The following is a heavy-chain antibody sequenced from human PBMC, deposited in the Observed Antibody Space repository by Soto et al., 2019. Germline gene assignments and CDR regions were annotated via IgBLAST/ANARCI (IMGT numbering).Heavy chain of an antibody. D-gene: IGHD6-13*01. CDR1: GGSISSSSHY. Sequence: QLQLQESGPGLVKPSETLSLTCTVSGGSISSSSHYWGWIRQPPGKGLEWIGSIYYSGSTYYNPSLKSRVTISVDTSKNQFSLKLSSVPAADTAVYYCARHQIHSSSYVDPWGQGTLVTVSS. CDR2: IYYSGST. CDR3: ARHQIHSSSYVDP. V-gene: IGHV4-39*01. J-gene: IGHJ5*02.